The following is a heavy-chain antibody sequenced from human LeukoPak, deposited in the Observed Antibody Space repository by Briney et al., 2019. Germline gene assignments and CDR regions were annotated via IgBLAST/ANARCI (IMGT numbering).Heavy chain of an antibody. D-gene: IGHD6-19*01. Sequence: GGSLRLSCAASGFTFSSYSMNWVRQAPGKGLEWVSSIDYDGGSGHYADSVKGRLTISRDNSNNTLFLHLNSLRGEDTAVYYCTRNSGWYGLSWGQGTLVTVSS. CDR1: GFTFSSYS. J-gene: IGHJ1*01. CDR3: TRNSGWYGLS. V-gene: IGHV3-23*01. CDR2: IDYDGGSG.